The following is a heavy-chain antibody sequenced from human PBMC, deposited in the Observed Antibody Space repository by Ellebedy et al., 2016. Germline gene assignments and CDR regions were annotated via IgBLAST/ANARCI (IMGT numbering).Heavy chain of an antibody. J-gene: IGHJ4*02. Sequence: GGSLRLSXAASGITVGNNYMNWIRQAPGKGLEWISFIFSGGGTNYADSVKGRFTISRDSSKNTLFLQMDSLRVEDTAVYYCARDPAAAGLGSFGWGQGTLVTVSS. V-gene: IGHV3-66*01. CDR3: ARDPAAAGLGSFG. CDR2: IFSGGGT. D-gene: IGHD6-13*01. CDR1: GITVGNNY.